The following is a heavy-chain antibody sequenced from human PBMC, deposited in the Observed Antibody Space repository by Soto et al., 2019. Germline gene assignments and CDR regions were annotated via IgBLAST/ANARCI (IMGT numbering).Heavy chain of an antibody. D-gene: IGHD3-3*02. Sequence: QVQLMQSGAEVKKPGSSVKVSCKASGGTFSTSAISWVRQAPGEGLEWVGGIMPVFATPDYAQKFQGRVTISADESTTTAYLALTSLTTDDTAVYYCARDKDRQQLGGNYYYILDVWGQGTAITVSS. CDR3: ARDKDRQQLGGNYYYILDV. CDR2: IMPVFATP. J-gene: IGHJ6*02. V-gene: IGHV1-69*12. CDR1: GGTFSTSA.